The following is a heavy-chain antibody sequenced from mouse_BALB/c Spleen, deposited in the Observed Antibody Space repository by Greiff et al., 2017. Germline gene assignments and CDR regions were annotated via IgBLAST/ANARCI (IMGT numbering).Heavy chain of an antibody. CDR3: ARDDGYSYFDY. D-gene: IGHD2-3*01. Sequence: EVKLMESGGGLVQPGGSLKLSCAASGFTFSSYGMSWVRQTPDKRLELVATINSNGGSTYYPDSVKGRFTISRDNAKNTLYLQMSSLKSEDTAMYYCARDDGYSYFDYWGQGTTLTVSS. CDR2: INSNGGST. V-gene: IGHV5-6-3*01. J-gene: IGHJ2*01. CDR1: GFTFSSYG.